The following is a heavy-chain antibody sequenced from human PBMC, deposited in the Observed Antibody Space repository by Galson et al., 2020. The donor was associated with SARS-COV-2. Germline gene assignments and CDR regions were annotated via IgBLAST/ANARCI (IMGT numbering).Heavy chain of an antibody. J-gene: IGHJ5*02. CDR2: FDPEDGET. Sequence: ASVKVSCKVSGYTLTELSMHWVRQAPGKGLEWMGGFDPEDGETIYAQKFQGRVTMTEDTSTDTAYMELSSLRSEDTAVYYCATSTAITMVRGVRGNNWFDPWGQGTLVTVSS. CDR1: GYTLTELS. V-gene: IGHV1-24*01. CDR3: ATSTAITMVRGVRGNNWFDP. D-gene: IGHD3-10*01.